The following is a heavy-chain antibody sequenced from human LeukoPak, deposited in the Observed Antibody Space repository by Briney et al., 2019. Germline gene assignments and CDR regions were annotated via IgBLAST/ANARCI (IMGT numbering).Heavy chain of an antibody. J-gene: IGHJ5*02. CDR2: MNPNSGNT. CDR3: ARGRIAAARAHRFDP. CDR1: GYTFTSYD. Sequence: GASVKVSCKASGYTFTSYDINWVRQATGQGLEWMGWMNPNSGNTGYAQKFQGRVTMTRNTSISTAYMELSSLRSEDTAVYYCARGRIAAARAHRFDPWGQGTLVTVSS. D-gene: IGHD6-13*01. V-gene: IGHV1-8*01.